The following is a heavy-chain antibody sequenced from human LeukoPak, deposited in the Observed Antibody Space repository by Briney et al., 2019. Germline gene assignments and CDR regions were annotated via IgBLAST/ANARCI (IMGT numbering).Heavy chain of an antibody. Sequence: GGSLILSCAASGFIVSSNYMSWVRQAPGKGLEWVAVISYDGSNKYYADSVKGRFTISRDNSKNTLYLQMNSLRAEDTAVYYCARGPERTGVGTRYYYDMDVWGQGTTVTVSS. CDR1: GFIVSSNY. CDR2: ISYDGSNK. CDR3: ARGPERTGVGTRYYYDMDV. V-gene: IGHV3-30-3*01. J-gene: IGHJ6*02. D-gene: IGHD2-8*01.